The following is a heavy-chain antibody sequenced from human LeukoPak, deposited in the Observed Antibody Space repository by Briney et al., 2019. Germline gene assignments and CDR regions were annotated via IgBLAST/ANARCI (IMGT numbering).Heavy chain of an antibody. V-gene: IGHV7-4-1*02. D-gene: IGHD5-12*01. Sequence: ASVKVSCKASGYTFTSYAMNWVRQAPGQGLEWMGWINTNTGNPTYAQGFTGRFVFSLDTSVSTAYLQISSLKAEDTAVYYCARVGPRNIVATINYYYYMDVWGKGTTVTVS. J-gene: IGHJ6*03. CDR3: ARVGPRNIVATINYYYYMDV. CDR2: INTNTGNP. CDR1: GYTFTSYA.